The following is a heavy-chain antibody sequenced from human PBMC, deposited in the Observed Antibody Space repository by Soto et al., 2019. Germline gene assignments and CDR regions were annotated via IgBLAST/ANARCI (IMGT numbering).Heavy chain of an antibody. CDR3: ARVGAMTTFFSGAREYYYYYYMDV. CDR2: MNPNSGNT. Sequence: ASVKVSCKASGYTFTSYDINWVRQATGQGLEWMGWMNPNSGNTGYAQKFQGRVTMTRNTSISTAYMELSSLRSEDTAVYYCARVGAMTTFFSGAREYYYYYYMDVWGKGTTVTVSS. J-gene: IGHJ6*03. CDR1: GYTFTSYD. V-gene: IGHV1-8*01. D-gene: IGHD3-16*01.